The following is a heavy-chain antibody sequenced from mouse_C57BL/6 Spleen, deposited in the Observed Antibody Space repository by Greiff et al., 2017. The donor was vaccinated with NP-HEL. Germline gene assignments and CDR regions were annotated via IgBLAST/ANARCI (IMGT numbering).Heavy chain of an antibody. CDR3: ARGILYGNYEDYFDY. D-gene: IGHD2-1*01. CDR2: IYPGDGDT. Sequence: VQLQQSGPELVKPGASVKISCKASGYAFSSSWMNWVKQRPGKGLEWIGRIYPGDGDTNYNGKFKGKATLTADKSSSTAYMQLSSLTSEDSAVYFCARGILYGNYEDYFDYWGQGTTLTVSS. V-gene: IGHV1-82*01. CDR1: GYAFSSSW. J-gene: IGHJ2*01.